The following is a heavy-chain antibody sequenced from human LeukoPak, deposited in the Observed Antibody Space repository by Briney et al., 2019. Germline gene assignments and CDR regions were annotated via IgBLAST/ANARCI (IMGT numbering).Heavy chain of an antibody. V-gene: IGHV3-7*01. J-gene: IGHJ5*02. CDR2: IKQDGSVK. Sequence: GGSLRLSCAASGFTFSSYWMNWVRQAPGKGLEWVANIKQDGSVKNYVDSVEGRFTISRDNAKNSLFLQMNSLRAEDTAVYYCARDPSGSPVFDPWGQGTLVTVSS. CDR3: ARDPSGSPVFDP. CDR1: GFTFSSYW. D-gene: IGHD3-10*01.